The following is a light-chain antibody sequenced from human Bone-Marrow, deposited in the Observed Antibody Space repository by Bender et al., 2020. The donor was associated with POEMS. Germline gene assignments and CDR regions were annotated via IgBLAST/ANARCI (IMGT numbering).Light chain of an antibody. CDR1: DSNFGGNN. V-gene: IGLV1-44*01. Sequence: QSVLTQPPSASGTPGQSVIISCSGTDSNFGGNNVNWYQHLPGTAPRLVVYSNYQRPSGVPARFSGSKSGTSASLTISGLQAEDEADYSCFSYAGSSTWVVGGGTELSVL. CDR3: FSYAGSSTWV. CDR2: SNY. J-gene: IGLJ3*02.